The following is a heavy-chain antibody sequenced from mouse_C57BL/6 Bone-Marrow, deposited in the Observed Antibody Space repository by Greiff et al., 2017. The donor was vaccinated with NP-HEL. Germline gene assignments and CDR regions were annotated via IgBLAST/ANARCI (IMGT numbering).Heavy chain of an antibody. Sequence: EVKLVESGGGLVKPGGSLKLSCAASGFTFSDYGMHWVRQAPEKGLEWVAYISSGSSTIYYADTVKGRFTISRDNAKNTLFLQMTSLRSEDTAMYYCARPYYYGSSPYWYFDVWGTGTTVTVSS. D-gene: IGHD1-1*01. CDR1: GFTFSDYG. J-gene: IGHJ1*03. CDR3: ARPYYYGSSPYWYFDV. V-gene: IGHV5-17*01. CDR2: ISSGSSTI.